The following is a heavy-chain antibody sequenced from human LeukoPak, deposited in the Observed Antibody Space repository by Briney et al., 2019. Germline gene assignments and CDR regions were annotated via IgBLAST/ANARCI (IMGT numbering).Heavy chain of an antibody. V-gene: IGHV3-30-3*01. J-gene: IGHJ4*02. CDR2: ISYDGSNK. D-gene: IGHD3/OR15-3a*01. CDR1: GFTFSSYA. Sequence: PGGSLRLSCAASGFTFSSYAMHWVRQAPGKGLEWVAVISYDGSNKYYADSVKGRFTISRDNSKDTLYLQMNSLRAEDTAVYYCARDHMIFGVVITYYFDYWGQGTLVTVSS. CDR3: ARDHMIFGVVITYYFDY.